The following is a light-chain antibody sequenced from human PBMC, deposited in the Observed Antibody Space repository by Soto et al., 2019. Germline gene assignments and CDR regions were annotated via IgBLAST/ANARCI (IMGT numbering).Light chain of an antibody. CDR2: AAS. V-gene: IGKV1-39*01. CDR3: QQYGSSSFT. J-gene: IGKJ5*01. Sequence: IHMTQSPSSLSASVGDRVTITCRASQSISSYLNWYQQKPGKAPKLLIYAASSLQSGVPSRFSGSGSGTDFTLTISSLQPEDFAVYYCQQYGSSSFTFGQGTRLEIK. CDR1: QSISSY.